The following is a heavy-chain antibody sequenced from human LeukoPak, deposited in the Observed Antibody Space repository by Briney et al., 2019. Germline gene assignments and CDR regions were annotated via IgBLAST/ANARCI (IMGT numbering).Heavy chain of an antibody. CDR2: INPGGSSI. V-gene: IGHV3-74*01. Sequence: PGGSLRLSCAASGFTFSSYWMHWVRQVPGKGLVWVARINPGGSSITYADSVKGRFTISRDNAKNTLYLQMDSLRADDTAKYYCAKDKAPGSWHTPSDFWGQGTLVTVSS. J-gene: IGHJ4*02. CDR3: AKDKAPGSWHTPSDF. CDR1: GFTFSSYW. D-gene: IGHD6-13*01.